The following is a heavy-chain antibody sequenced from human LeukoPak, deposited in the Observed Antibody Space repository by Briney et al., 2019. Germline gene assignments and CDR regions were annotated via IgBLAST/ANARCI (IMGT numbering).Heavy chain of an antibody. Sequence: GGSLRLSCAASGFTFSDYYMSWIRQAPGKGLEWVAVIWYDGSNKYYADSVKGRFTISRDNSKNTLYLQMNSLRAEDTAVYYCARDVNSKFLDYYYGMDVWGQGTTVTVSS. CDR1: GFTFSDYY. CDR3: ARDVNSKFLDYYYGMDV. D-gene: IGHD2/OR15-2a*01. CDR2: IWYDGSNK. J-gene: IGHJ6*02. V-gene: IGHV3-33*08.